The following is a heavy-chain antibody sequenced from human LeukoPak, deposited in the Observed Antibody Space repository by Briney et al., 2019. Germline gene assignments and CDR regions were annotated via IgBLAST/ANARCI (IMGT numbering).Heavy chain of an antibody. J-gene: IGHJ4*02. CDR1: GFTLSSYA. CDR3: AKVYSSSWYGFDY. CDR2: IRYDGSNE. Sequence: GGSLRLSCAASGFTLSSYAMHWVRQAPGKGLEWVAFIRYDGSNEYYADSVKGRFTISRDNSKNTLYLQMNSLKAEDTAVYYCAKVYSSSWYGFDYWGQGTLVTVSS. V-gene: IGHV3-30*02. D-gene: IGHD6-13*01.